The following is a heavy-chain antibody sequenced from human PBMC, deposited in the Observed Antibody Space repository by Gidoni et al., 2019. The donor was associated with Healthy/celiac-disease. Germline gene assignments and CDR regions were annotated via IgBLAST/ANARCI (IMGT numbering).Heavy chain of an antibody. V-gene: IGHV3-9*01. J-gene: IGHJ4*02. Sequence: EVQLVESGGGLVQPGRSLRLSCAASGFPFDDYAMHWVRQAPGKGLEWVSGISWNSGSIGYADSVKGRFTISRDNAKNSLYLQMNSLRAEDTALYYCAKDIPSSGWAGFDYWGQGTLVTVSS. CDR3: AKDIPSSGWAGFDY. CDR1: GFPFDDYA. D-gene: IGHD6-19*01. CDR2: ISWNSGSI.